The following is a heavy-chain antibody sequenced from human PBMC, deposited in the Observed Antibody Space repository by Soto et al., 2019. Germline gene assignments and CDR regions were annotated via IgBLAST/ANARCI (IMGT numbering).Heavy chain of an antibody. V-gene: IGHV3-23*05. D-gene: IGHD6-19*01. J-gene: IGHJ4*02. Sequence: PGGSLTLSCAASGFTFAHYAMMWARQAPGRGLEWVSTIDGPTTNTHYIASVKGRFFISRDNAINAVYLQMNGLRAEDTGVYYCVTWLSAHFDYWGRGTLVTVSS. CDR1: GFTFAHYA. CDR3: VTWLSAHFDY. CDR2: IDGPTTNT.